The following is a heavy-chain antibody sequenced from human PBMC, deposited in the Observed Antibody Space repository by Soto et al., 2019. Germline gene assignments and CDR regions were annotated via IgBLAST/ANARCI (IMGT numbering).Heavy chain of an antibody. D-gene: IGHD6-13*01. CDR2: VYTSGGT. J-gene: IGHJ6*02. CDR3: ARGAAAGVDYGMDL. Sequence: SETLSLTCTFSGGSISTYYWSWIRQTAGKGLEWIGRVYTSGGTNYNPSLKSRVTMSRDTSKKQFFLSLSSVTAADTAVYYCARGAAAGVDYGMDLWGQRTTVTVSS. CDR1: GGSISTYY. V-gene: IGHV4-4*07.